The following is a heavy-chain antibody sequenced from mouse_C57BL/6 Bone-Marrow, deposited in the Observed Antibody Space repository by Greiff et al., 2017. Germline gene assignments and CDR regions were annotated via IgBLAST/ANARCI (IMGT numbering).Heavy chain of an antibody. Sequence: EVKLVESGGGLVQPGGSMKLSCAASGFTFSDAWMDWVRQSPEKGLEWVVEIRNKANNPATYYAESVQGRFTISRADSKSSVYLQMNSLRAEDTGIYDCTRSTVVFDYWGQGTTLTVSS. V-gene: IGHV6-6*01. J-gene: IGHJ2*01. CDR2: IRNKANNPAT. CDR1: GFTFSDAW. CDR3: TRSTVVFDY. D-gene: IGHD1-1*01.